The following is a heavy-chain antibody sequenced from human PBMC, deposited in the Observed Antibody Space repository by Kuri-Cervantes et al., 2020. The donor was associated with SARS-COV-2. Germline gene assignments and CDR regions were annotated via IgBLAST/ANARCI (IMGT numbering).Heavy chain of an antibody. CDR1: GGSISSGDYY. J-gene: IGHJ4*02. CDR3: ARGVKPHSSWYLVDY. D-gene: IGHD6-13*01. Sequence: SETLSLTCTVPGGSISSGDYYWSWIRQPPGKGLEWIGYIYYSGSTYYNPSLKSRVTISVDTSKNQFSLKLSSVTAADTAVYYCARGVKPHSSWYLVDYWGQGTLVTVSS. CDR2: IYYSGST. V-gene: IGHV4-30-4*08.